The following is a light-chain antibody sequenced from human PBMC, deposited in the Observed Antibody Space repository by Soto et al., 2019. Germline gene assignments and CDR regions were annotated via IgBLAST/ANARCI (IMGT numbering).Light chain of an antibody. V-gene: IGKV1-9*01. CDR2: AAS. Sequence: LQLTQSPSFLSASVGDRVTITCRASRGISSSLAWYQQKPGKAPKLLIYAASTLQSGVPPRFSGSGSETEFTLTISSLQPEDFATYYCQQLNSYPLFGPGTKVDIK. J-gene: IGKJ3*01. CDR3: QQLNSYPL. CDR1: RGISSS.